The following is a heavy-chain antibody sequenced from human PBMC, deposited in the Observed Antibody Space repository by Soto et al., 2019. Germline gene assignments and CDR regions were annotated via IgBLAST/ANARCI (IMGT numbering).Heavy chain of an antibody. CDR3: ARGGGYCSSTSCYRGWFDP. CDR2: MNPNSGNT. D-gene: IGHD2-2*02. CDR1: GYTFTSYD. J-gene: IGHJ5*02. Sequence: GASVKVSFKASGYTFTSYDINWVRQATGQGLEWMGWMNPNSGNTGYAQKFQGRVTMTRSTSISTAYMELSSLRSEDTAVYYCARGGGYCSSTSCYRGWFDPWGQGTLVTVSS. V-gene: IGHV1-8*01.